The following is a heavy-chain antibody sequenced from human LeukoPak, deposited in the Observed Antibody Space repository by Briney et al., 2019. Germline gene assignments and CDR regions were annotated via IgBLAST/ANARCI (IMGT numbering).Heavy chain of an antibody. Sequence: PGGSLRLSCAASGFTISTYWMSWLRQAPGKGLEWVANIKQDGSEKYYVDSVKGRFTISRDNAKNPLYLQMNSLRVEDTAVYYCSGMPVWGQGTLVTVSS. V-gene: IGHV3-7*01. CDR3: SGMPV. D-gene: IGHD2-2*01. J-gene: IGHJ4*02. CDR2: IKQDGSEK. CDR1: GFTISTYW.